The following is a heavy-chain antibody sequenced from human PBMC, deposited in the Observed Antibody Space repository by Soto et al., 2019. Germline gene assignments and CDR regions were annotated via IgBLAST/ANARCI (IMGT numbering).Heavy chain of an antibody. CDR2: IIPICTTT. D-gene: IGHD6-13*01. CDR3: AREVAADGTFREDVFDI. J-gene: IGHJ3*02. CDR1: GGTFSNHA. Sequence: QVHLVQSGAEVKKPGSSVKVSCKAPGGTFSNHAINWVRQAPGQGLEWMGRIIPICTTTNYAQKFQGRVTMTADESPIKAYLELSSLKHDDTVVYYCAREVAADGTFREDVFDIWGQGTLVTVSS. V-gene: IGHV1-69*12.